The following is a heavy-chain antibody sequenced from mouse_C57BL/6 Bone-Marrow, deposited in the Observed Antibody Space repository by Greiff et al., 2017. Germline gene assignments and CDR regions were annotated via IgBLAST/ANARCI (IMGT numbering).Heavy chain of an antibody. CDR2: IYPGGGYT. CDR3: ARFYCGSSYWYFDV. J-gene: IGHJ1*01. Sequence: VQLQQSGAELVRPGTSVKISCKASGYTFTNYWLGWVKQRPGHGLEWIGDIYPGGGYTNYNEKFKGKATLTADTSSSTAYMQLSSLTSEDSAVYFCARFYCGSSYWYFDVWGGGTTVTVSA. CDR1: GYTFTNYW. V-gene: IGHV1-63*02. D-gene: IGHD1-1*01.